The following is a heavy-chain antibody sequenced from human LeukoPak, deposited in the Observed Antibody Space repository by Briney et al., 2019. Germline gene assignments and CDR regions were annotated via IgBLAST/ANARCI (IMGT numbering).Heavy chain of an antibody. CDR3: ARDKAGFDY. V-gene: IGHV1-18*01. CDR1: GYTFSSYD. J-gene: IGHJ4*02. Sequence: ASVKVSCKASGYTFSSYDINWVRQAPGQGLEWMGRISPYNGNTNYAQKLQGRVTITTDESTSTAYMELSSLRSEDTAVYYCARDKAGFDYWGQGTLVTVSS. D-gene: IGHD6-19*01. CDR2: ISPYNGNT.